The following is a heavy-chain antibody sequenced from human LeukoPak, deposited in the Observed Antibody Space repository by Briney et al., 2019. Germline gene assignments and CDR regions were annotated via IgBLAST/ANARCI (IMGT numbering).Heavy chain of an antibody. V-gene: IGHV4-31*03. CDR3: ARDRVPAVNNYYGMDV. D-gene: IGHD2-2*01. J-gene: IGHJ6*02. Sequence: SQTLSLTCTVSGGSISSGGYYWSWLRQHPGKGLEWIGYIYYSGSTYYNPSLKSRVTISVDTSKNQFSLKLSSVTAADTAVYYCARDRVPAVNNYYGMDVWGQGTTVTVSS. CDR1: GGSISSGGYY. CDR2: IYYSGST.